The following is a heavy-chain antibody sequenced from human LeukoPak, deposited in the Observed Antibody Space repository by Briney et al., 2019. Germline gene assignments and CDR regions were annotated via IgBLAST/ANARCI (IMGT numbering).Heavy chain of an antibody. CDR1: GYTFTSYD. V-gene: IGHV1-8*01. D-gene: IGHD6-13*01. Sequence: GASVKVSCKASGYTFTSYDINWVRQATGQGLEWMGWMNPNSGNTGYAQKFQCRVTMTRNTSISTAYMELINLRSEDTAVYYCARKGIAAAGKGNWFDPWGQGTLVTVSS. CDR3: ARKGIAAAGKGNWFDP. J-gene: IGHJ5*02. CDR2: MNPNSGNT.